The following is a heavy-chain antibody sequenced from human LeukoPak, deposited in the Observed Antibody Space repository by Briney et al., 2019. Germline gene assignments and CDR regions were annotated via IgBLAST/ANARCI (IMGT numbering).Heavy chain of an antibody. Sequence: SETLSLTCTVSGGSISSYYWSWFRQPAGKGLEWIGRIYTSGSTNYNPSLKSRVTMSVDTSKNQLSLRLSSVTAADTAVYYCAREIFCSGGSCYSNFDYWGQGTLVTVSS. D-gene: IGHD2-15*01. CDR3: AREIFCSGGSCYSNFDY. CDR1: GGSISSYY. V-gene: IGHV4-4*07. J-gene: IGHJ4*02. CDR2: IYTSGST.